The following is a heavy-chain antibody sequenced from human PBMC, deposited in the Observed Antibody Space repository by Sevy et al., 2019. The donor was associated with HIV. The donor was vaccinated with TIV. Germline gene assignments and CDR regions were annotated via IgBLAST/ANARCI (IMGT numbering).Heavy chain of an antibody. CDR2: ISSSGRTI. CDR1: GFTFSDYY. J-gene: IGHJ6*02. Sequence: GGSLRLSCAASGFTFSDYYMSWIRQAPGKGLEWVSYISSSGRTIHYADSAKGRFTISRDNAKNSLYLQMNSLRAEDTAVYYCARDCDSGCYHYYGMDVWGQGTTVTVSS. CDR3: ARDCDSGCYHYYGMDV. D-gene: IGHD5-12*01. V-gene: IGHV3-11*01.